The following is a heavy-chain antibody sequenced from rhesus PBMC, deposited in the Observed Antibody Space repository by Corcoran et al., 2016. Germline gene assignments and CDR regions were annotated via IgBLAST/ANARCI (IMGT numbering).Heavy chain of an antibody. Sequence: EVQLAESGGGLVQPGGSLRLSCVASGFTCSGYELHGVRPAPGKGLESVSVIGGDSTYTHYADSVKGRFTISRDNAENSLSLQMNSLRAEDTAVYYCARHRSLDVWGRGILVTVSS. CDR1: GFTCSGYE. J-gene: IGHJ5-2*02. CDR2: IGGDSTYT. CDR3: ARHRSLDV. V-gene: IGHV3-115*02.